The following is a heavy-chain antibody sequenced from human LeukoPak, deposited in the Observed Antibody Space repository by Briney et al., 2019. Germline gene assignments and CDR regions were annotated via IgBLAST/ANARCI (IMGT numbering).Heavy chain of an antibody. D-gene: IGHD3-10*01. CDR1: GFTFSSYS. CDR3: AKPAVTYYYYFDY. CDR2: ISSSSSYI. Sequence: GGSLRLSCAASGFTFSSYSMNWVRQAPGKGLEWVSSISSSSSYIYYADSVKGRFTISRDNSKNTLYLQMNSLRAEDTAVYYCAKPAVTYYYYFDYWGQGTLVTVSS. J-gene: IGHJ4*02. V-gene: IGHV3-21*04.